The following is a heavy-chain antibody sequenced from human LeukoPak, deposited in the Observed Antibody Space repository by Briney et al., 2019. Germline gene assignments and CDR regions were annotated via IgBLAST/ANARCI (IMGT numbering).Heavy chain of an antibody. V-gene: IGHV4-59*08. CDR3: ARALPDSSGLGFDY. CDR2: IYYSGST. D-gene: IGHD3-22*01. J-gene: IGHJ4*02. CDR1: GGSISGYY. Sequence: SETLSLTCTVSGGSISGYYWSWIRQPPGKGLEWIGYIYYSGSTYYNPSLKSRVTISVDTSKNQFSLKLSSVTAADTAVYYCARALPDSSGLGFDYWGQGTLVTVSS.